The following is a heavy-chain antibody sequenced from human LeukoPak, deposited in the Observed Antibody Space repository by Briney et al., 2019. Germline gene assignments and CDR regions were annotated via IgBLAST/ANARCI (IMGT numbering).Heavy chain of an antibody. CDR3: ARGYYDILTGYSPLEY. D-gene: IGHD3-9*01. J-gene: IGHJ4*02. CDR2: IYSGGST. CDR1: GFTFSNYD. V-gene: IGHV3-53*01. Sequence: GGSLRLSCAASGFTFSNYDMSWVRQAPGKGLEWVSVIYSGGSTYYADSVKGRFTISRDNSKNTLYLQMNSLRAEDTAVYYCARGYYDILTGYSPLEYWGQGTLVTVSS.